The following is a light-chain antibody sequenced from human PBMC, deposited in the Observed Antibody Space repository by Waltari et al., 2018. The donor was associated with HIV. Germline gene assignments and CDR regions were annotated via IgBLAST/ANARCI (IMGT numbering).Light chain of an antibody. CDR3: CSFASHL. Sequence: QSALTQPRSVSGSPGQSVTISCTGSNRDLGTYNYVSWYQQYPGKAPKLIIYDVKWRPSGVPDRFSGSKSGNTASLTISGLQADDEADYYCCSFASHLFGGGTKLTVL. CDR1: NRDLGTYNY. CDR2: DVK. V-gene: IGLV2-11*01. J-gene: IGLJ3*02.